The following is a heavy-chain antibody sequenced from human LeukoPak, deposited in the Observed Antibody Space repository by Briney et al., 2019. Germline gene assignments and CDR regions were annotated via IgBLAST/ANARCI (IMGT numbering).Heavy chain of an antibody. V-gene: IGHV4-59*08. CDR1: GGSISSYY. CDR3: ARRGGGCSSTSCYAGSDY. Sequence: SETLSLTCTVSGGSISSYYWNWVRQPPGKGLEWIGYISYSGSTNNNPSFKSRVTISVDTSKNQFSLKLSSVTAADTAVYYCARRGGGCSSTSCYAGSDYWGQGTLVTVSS. J-gene: IGHJ4*02. D-gene: IGHD2-2*01. CDR2: ISYSGST.